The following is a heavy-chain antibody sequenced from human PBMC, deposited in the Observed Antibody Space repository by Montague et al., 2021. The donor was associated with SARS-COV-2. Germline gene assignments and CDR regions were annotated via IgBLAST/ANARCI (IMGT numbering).Heavy chain of an antibody. CDR2: FYHSGSI. D-gene: IGHD1-26*01. CDR1: GGSIRSGGYS. V-gene: IGHV4-30-2*01. Sequence: TLSLTCSVSGGSIRSGGYSWSWIRQPPGKGLEWIGYFYHSGSIYYNPSLKSRVIISVDRSKNHFSLKLTSVTAADTAVYYCARGWGGTYSDDAFDIWGQGTMVTVSS. CDR3: ARGWGGTYSDDAFDI. J-gene: IGHJ3*02.